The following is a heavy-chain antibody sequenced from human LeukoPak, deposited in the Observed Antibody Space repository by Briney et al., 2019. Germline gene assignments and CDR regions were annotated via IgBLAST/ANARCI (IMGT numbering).Heavy chain of an antibody. CDR2: IYYSGST. D-gene: IGHD4-23*01. V-gene: IGHV4-31*03. CDR3: ARVFWDYGGNFPVWVWFDP. Sequence: SQTLSLTCTVSGGSISSGGYYWSWIRQHPGRGLEWIGYIYYSGSTYYNPSLKSRVTISVDRSKNQFSLKLSSVTAADTAVYYCARVFWDYGGNFPVWVWFDPWGQGTLVTVSS. J-gene: IGHJ5*02. CDR1: GGSISSGGYY.